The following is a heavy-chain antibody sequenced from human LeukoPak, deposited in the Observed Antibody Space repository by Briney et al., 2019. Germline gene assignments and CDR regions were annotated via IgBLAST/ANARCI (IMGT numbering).Heavy chain of an antibody. CDR1: GFTFSSYW. CDR3: ATEQLAAVGTVLDY. J-gene: IGHJ4*02. Sequence: PGGSLRLSCAASGFTFSSYWMHWVRQAPGKGLVWVSRINSDGSSTSYADSVKGRFTISRDNAKNTLYLQMNSLRAEDTAVYYCATEQLAAVGTVLDYWGQGILVTVSS. V-gene: IGHV3-74*01. CDR2: INSDGSST. D-gene: IGHD6-13*01.